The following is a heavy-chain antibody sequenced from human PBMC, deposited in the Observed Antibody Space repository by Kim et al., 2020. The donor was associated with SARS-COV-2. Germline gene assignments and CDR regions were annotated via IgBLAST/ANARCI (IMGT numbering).Heavy chain of an antibody. J-gene: IGHJ4*02. CDR2: INKDGSGK. Sequence: GGSLRLSCAASGFNFNDYWMSWVRQPPGKGLEWVANINKDGSGKYYMDSVKGRITISRDNAKNSLFLQMNNLRAEDTAVYYCVRSIDYWGQGTLVTVSS. V-gene: IGHV3-7*01. CDR3: VRSIDY. CDR1: GFNFNDYW.